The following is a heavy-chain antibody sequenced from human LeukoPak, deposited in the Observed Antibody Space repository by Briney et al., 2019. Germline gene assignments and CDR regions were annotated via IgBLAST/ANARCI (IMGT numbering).Heavy chain of an antibody. CDR3: ARRMAARFTVGWYFDL. J-gene: IGHJ2*01. V-gene: IGHV4-34*01. CDR1: GGSFSGYY. D-gene: IGHD6-6*01. CDR2: INHSGST. Sequence: PSETLSLTCAVYGGSFSGYYWSWIRQPPGKGLEWIGEINHSGSTNYNPSLKSRVTISVDTSKNQFSLKLSSVTAADTAVYYCARRMAARFTVGWYFDLWGRGTLVTVSS.